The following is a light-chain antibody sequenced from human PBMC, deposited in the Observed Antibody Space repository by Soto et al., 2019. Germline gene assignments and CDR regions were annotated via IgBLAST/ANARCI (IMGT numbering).Light chain of an antibody. Sequence: QSVLTQPRSVSGSPGQSVTISCTGSSSDVGGYNYVSWYQQHPGKAPKLMIYDVSKRPSGVPDRFSGSKSGNTASLTISGLQAEDEADCHCCACARRYTWVFGGGTKLTVL. CDR1: SSDVGGYNY. CDR3: CACARRYTWV. CDR2: DVS. V-gene: IGLV2-11*01. J-gene: IGLJ3*02.